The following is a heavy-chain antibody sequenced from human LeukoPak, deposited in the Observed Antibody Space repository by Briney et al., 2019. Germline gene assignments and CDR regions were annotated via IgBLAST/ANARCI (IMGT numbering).Heavy chain of an antibody. D-gene: IGHD6-6*01. CDR3: ARDFSSSSTVYYYYYMDV. CDR1: GGSINSRTYY. J-gene: IGHJ6*03. V-gene: IGHV4-39*07. CDR2: IYYSGTT. Sequence: SETLSLTCTVPGGSINSRTYYWGWIRQPPGKGLEWIGTIYYSGTTYYNPSLKSRVTISLDTSKNQFSLRLSSVTAADTAIYYCARDFSSSSTVYYYYYMDVWGKGTTVTVSS.